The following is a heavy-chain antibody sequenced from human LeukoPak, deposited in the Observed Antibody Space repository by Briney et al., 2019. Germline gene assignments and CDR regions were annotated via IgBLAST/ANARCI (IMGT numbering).Heavy chain of an antibody. CDR2: IRSKANSYAT. CDR1: GFTFSGSA. D-gene: IGHD4-11*01. Sequence: GGSLRLSCAASGFTFSGSAMHWVRQASGKGLEWVGRIRSKANSYATAYAASVKGRFTISRDDSMNTAYLQMNSLKTEDTAVYYCTRHAGIDYSFIFNWFDPWGQGTLVTVSS. CDR3: TRHAGIDYSFIFNWFDP. J-gene: IGHJ5*02. V-gene: IGHV3-73*01.